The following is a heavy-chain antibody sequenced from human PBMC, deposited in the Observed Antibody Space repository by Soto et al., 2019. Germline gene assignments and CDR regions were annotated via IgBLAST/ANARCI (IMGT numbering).Heavy chain of an antibody. D-gene: IGHD1-20*01. V-gene: IGHV6-1*01. CDR3: ARGLFNWNYFDY. CDR2: TYCRSKWYN. Sequence: PSQTLSLTCAISGDSVSSNSAAWNWIRQSPSRGLEWLGRTYCRSKWYNDYVVSVKSRITINPDTSKNQFSLQLNSVTPEDTAVYYCARGLFNWNYFDYWGQGTLVTVSS. CDR1: GDSVSSNSAA. J-gene: IGHJ4*02.